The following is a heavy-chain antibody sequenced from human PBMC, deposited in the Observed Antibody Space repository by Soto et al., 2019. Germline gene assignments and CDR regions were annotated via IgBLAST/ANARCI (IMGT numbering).Heavy chain of an antibody. CDR2: ISGSGGST. J-gene: IGHJ4*02. CDR3: AKVQTYYYDSSGPLGY. Sequence: VQLVESGGGVVQPGRSLRLSCAASGFTFSSYGMHWVRQAPGKGLEWVSAISGSGGSTYYADSVKGRFTISRDNSKNTLYLQMNSLRAEDTAVYYCAKVQTYYYDSSGPLGYWGQGTLVTVSS. V-gene: IGHV3-23*04. D-gene: IGHD3-22*01. CDR1: GFTFSSYG.